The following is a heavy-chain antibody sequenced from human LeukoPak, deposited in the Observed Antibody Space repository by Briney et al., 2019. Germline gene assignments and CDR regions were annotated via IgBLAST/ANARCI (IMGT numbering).Heavy chain of an antibody. V-gene: IGHV4-59*13. CDR1: GGSISSYY. CDR2: IYYSGST. J-gene: IGHJ4*02. D-gene: IGHD5-24*01. Sequence: SETLSLTCTVSGGSISSYYWSWIRQPPGKGLEWIGYIYYSGSTNYNPSLKSRVTLSVDTSKNQFSMKLSSVTAADTAVYYCARGAMTTTSTFDYWGQGTLVTVSS. CDR3: ARGAMTTTSTFDY.